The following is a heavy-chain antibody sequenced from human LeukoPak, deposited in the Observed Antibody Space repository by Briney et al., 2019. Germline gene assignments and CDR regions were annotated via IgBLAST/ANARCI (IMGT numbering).Heavy chain of an antibody. CDR2: IIPILGIA. J-gene: IGHJ6*02. V-gene: IGHV1-69*04. Sequence: GASLKVTCKASGGTLSGYAISWVRHAPGQGLEWMGGIIPILGIANYAQKFQGRVTITADKSTSTAYMELSSLRSEDTAVYYCAREDSTGFYYYGMDVWGQGTTVTVSS. CDR1: GGTLSGYA. CDR3: AREDSTGFYYYGMDV. D-gene: IGHD6-19*01.